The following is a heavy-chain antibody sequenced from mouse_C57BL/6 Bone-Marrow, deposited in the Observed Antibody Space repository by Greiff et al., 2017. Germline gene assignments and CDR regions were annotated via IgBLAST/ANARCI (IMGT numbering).Heavy chain of an antibody. CDR1: GYTFTSYW. CDR3: ARYYGSSYAWFAY. J-gene: IGHJ3*01. D-gene: IGHD1-1*01. V-gene: IGHV1-64*01. Sequence: QVQLQQPGAELVKPGASVKLSCKASGYTFTSYWMHWVKQRPGQGLEWIGMIHPNSGSTNYNEKFKSKATLTVDKSSSTAYMQLSSLTADDSAVYYCARYYGSSYAWFAYWGQGTLVTVSA. CDR2: IHPNSGST.